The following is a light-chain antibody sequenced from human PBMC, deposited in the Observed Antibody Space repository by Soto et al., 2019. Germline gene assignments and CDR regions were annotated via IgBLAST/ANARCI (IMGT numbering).Light chain of an antibody. CDR3: QQYNKWPYT. CDR1: QTVSSN. CDR2: GAS. J-gene: IGKJ2*01. Sequence: EIVMTQSPATLSVSPGERVALSCRASQTVSSNFAWYQQKPGQAPRLVIYGASTRATGIPARFSGSGSGKDFTRTISSLQSEDFARYYCQQYNKWPYTFGQGTKLEIK. V-gene: IGKV3-15*01.